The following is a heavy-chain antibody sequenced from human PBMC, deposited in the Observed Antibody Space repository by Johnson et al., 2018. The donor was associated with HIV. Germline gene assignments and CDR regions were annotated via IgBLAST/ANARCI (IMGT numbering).Heavy chain of an antibody. CDR1: GFSFSDYY. CDR2: ISSSGSTK. J-gene: IGHJ3*02. V-gene: IGHV3-11*04. CDR3: AREAPQPSDAYDI. D-gene: IGHD5-18*01. Sequence: QVQLVESGGGLVKPGGSLRLSCAASGFSFSDYYMSWIRQAPGKGLEWVSYISSSGSTKYYADFVKGRFTISRDNAKKSLYLQMNSLTAEDTAVYYCAREAPQPSDAYDIWGQGTMVTVS.